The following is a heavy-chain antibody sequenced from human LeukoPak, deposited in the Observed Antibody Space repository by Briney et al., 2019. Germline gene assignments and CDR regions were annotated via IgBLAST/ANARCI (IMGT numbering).Heavy chain of an antibody. D-gene: IGHD2-2*01. V-gene: IGHV4-39*01. J-gene: IGHJ5*02. CDR2: IYYSGST. Sequence: SETLSLTCTVSGGSISSSSYYWGWIRQPPGKGLEWIGSIYYSGSTYYNPSLKSRVTISVDTSKNQFSLKLSSVTAADTAVYYCARHPRYCSSISCQKPGWFDPWGQGTLVTVSS. CDR1: GGSISSSSYY. CDR3: ARHPRYCSSISCQKPGWFDP.